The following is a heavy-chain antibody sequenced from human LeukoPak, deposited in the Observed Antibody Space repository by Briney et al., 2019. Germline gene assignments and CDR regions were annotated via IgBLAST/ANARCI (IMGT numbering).Heavy chain of an antibody. Sequence: SETLSLTCAVYGGSFSGYYWSWIRQPPGKGLEWIGEINHSGSTNYNPSLKSRVTISVDTSKNQFSLKLSSVTAADTAVYYCASLGYCSSTSCTNTGFDYWGQGTLVTVSS. V-gene: IGHV4-34*01. CDR3: ASLGYCSSTSCTNTGFDY. CDR2: INHSGST. J-gene: IGHJ4*02. D-gene: IGHD2-2*01. CDR1: GGSFSGYY.